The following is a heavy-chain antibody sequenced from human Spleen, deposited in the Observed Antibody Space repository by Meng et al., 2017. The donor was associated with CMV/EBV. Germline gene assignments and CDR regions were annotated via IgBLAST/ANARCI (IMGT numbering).Heavy chain of an antibody. CDR1: DGSVNNPSYY. Sequence: VSDGSVNNPSYYWPWIRQPPGKGLEWIGHIYYSGYTNYSPSLKSRVTISVDTSKSQFSLRLASVTAADTAVYYCAGMDYYGSGIGNWGQGTLVTVSS. CDR3: AGMDYYGSGIGN. CDR2: IYYSGYT. D-gene: IGHD3-10*01. J-gene: IGHJ4*02. V-gene: IGHV4-61*01.